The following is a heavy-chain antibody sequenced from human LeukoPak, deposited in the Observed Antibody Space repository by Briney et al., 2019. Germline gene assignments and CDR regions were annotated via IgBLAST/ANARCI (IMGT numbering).Heavy chain of an antibody. CDR1: GFTFSSYG. CDR3: AKDRKTYYYDSSGYFFDY. CDR2: IWYDGSNK. J-gene: IGHJ4*02. Sequence: PGGSLRLSCAASGFTFSSYGMHWVRQAPGKGQEWVAVIWYDGSNKYYADSGKGRFTISRDNSKNTLYLQMNSLRAEDTAVYYCAKDRKTYYYDSSGYFFDYWGQGTLVTVSS. V-gene: IGHV3-33*06. D-gene: IGHD3-22*01.